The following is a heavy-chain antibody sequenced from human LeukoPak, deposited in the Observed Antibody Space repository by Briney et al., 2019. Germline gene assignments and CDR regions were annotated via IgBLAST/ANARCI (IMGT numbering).Heavy chain of an antibody. D-gene: IGHD3/OR15-3a*01. CDR2: MNPNSGNT. J-gene: IGHJ6*03. V-gene: IGHV1-8*01. Sequence: ASVKVSCKASGYTFTSYDINWVRQATGQGLEWMGWMNPNSGNTGYAQKFQGRVTMTKNTSIATAYMDLSSLRSEDTAVYYCARALSWTTESYYYMDVWGKGTTVTVSS. CDR3: ARALSWTTESYYYMDV. CDR1: GYTFTSYD.